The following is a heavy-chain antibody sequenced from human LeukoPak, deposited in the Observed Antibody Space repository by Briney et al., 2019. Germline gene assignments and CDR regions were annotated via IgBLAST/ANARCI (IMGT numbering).Heavy chain of an antibody. V-gene: IGHV3-11*06. CDR1: GFTFSDYY. CDR2: ISSSSSYT. Sequence: GGSLRLSCAASGFTFSDYYMSWIRQAPGKGLEWVSYISSSSSYTNYADSVKGRFTISRDNAKNSLFLQMNSLRAEDTAVYYCARDFGANNWFDPWGQGTLVTVSS. CDR3: ARDFGANNWFDP. J-gene: IGHJ5*02. D-gene: IGHD3-10*01.